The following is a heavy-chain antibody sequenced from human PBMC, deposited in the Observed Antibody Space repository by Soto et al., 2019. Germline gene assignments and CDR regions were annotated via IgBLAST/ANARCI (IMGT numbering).Heavy chain of an antibody. J-gene: IGHJ6*02. CDR1: GGTFSSNA. D-gene: IGHD6-19*01. CDR2: IIPIFGTA. V-gene: IGHV1-69*13. CDR3: ARAVAGGVYYYYGMDV. Sequence: VASVKVSCKASGGTFSSNAINWVRQAPGQGLEWMGGIIPIFGTADYAQKFQGRVTITADESTSTAYMELSSLRSEDTAVYYCARAVAGGVYYYYGMDVWGQGTTVTVSS.